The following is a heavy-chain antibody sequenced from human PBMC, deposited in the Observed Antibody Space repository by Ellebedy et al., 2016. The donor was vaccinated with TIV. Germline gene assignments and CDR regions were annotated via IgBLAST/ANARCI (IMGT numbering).Heavy chain of an antibody. J-gene: IGHJ4*02. CDR3: ARGGNYNSNLWDY. D-gene: IGHD1-7*01. CDR2: ISTSGST. CDR1: GGSISSGSYY. V-gene: IGHV4-61*02. Sequence: SETLSLTXTVSGGSISSGSYYWSWIRQPAGKALEWIGRISTSGSTNYNPSLKSRVTVSLDTSRNQFSLTLSSVTAADTAVYYCARGGNYNSNLWDYWGQGTLVTVSS.